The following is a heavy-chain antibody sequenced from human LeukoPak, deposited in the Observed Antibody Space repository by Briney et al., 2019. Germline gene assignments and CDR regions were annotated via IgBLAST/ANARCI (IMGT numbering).Heavy chain of an antibody. D-gene: IGHD5-18*01. CDR1: GFTFSSHS. Sequence: GGSLRLSCAASGFTFSSHSMSWVRQAPGKGLEWVSSISGSGSSTYYADSVEGRFTISRDNSKNTLDLQVNSLRADDTAVYYCASQRGYSYGYFDSWGQGTLVTVSS. J-gene: IGHJ4*02. V-gene: IGHV3-23*01. CDR2: ISGSGSST. CDR3: ASQRGYSYGYFDS.